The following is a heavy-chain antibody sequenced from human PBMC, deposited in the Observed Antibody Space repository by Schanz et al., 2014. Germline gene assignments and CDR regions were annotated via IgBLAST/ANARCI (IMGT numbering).Heavy chain of an antibody. J-gene: IGHJ4*02. Sequence: QVQLVQSGPEVEKPGASVKVSCKTSGYTFTSYSIHWVRQAPGQGLEWMGWISAYNGNTNYAQKLQGRVTMTTDTSTSTAYMELRSLRSDDTAVYYCARGGYSSGWYDRDIAHFDYWGQGTLVTVSS. CDR3: ARGGYSSGWYDRDIAHFDY. D-gene: IGHD6-19*01. CDR1: GYTFTSYS. V-gene: IGHV1-18*01. CDR2: ISAYNGNT.